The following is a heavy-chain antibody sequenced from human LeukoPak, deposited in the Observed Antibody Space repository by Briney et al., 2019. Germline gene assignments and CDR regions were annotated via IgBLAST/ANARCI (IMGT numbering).Heavy chain of an antibody. CDR3: ARYSAAAASYFDY. V-gene: IGHV4-34*01. CDR1: GGPFSGYY. Sequence: PSETLSLTCAVYGGPFSGYYWSWIRQPPGKGLEWIGEINHSGSTNYNPSLKSRVTISVDTSKNQFSLKLSSVTAADTAVYYCARYSAAAASYFDYWGQGTLVTVSS. D-gene: IGHD6-13*01. J-gene: IGHJ4*02. CDR2: INHSGST.